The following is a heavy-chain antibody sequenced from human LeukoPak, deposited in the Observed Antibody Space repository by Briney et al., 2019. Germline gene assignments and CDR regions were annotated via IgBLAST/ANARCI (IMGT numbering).Heavy chain of an antibody. CDR3: ARGTFTPGP. CDR2: ISSSSSTI. V-gene: IGHV3-48*01. J-gene: IGHJ5*02. CDR1: GFIFSSHG. Sequence: GGTLRLSCAASGFIFSSHGMNWVRQAPGKGLEWLSHISSSSSTIYYADSVKGRFTISRDNAKNSLYLQMNSLRAEDTAVYYCARGTFTPGPWGQGTLVTVSS.